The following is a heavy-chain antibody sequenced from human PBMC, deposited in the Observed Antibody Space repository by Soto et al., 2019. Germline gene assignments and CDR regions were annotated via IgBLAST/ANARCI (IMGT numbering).Heavy chain of an antibody. V-gene: IGHV3-33*01. CDR2: IWSDGSND. J-gene: IGHJ4*02. CDR1: GLIFSRSG. CDR3: ARDKGVTCLDD. Sequence: QLQLVESGGGVVQPGGSLRLSCAASGLIFSRSGMHWVRQAPGKGLEWVAMIWSDGSNDYYADSVRGRFTISRDDSKSMLYLQMGSLTADDTAVYYCARDKGVTCLDDWGQGTLVTVSS. D-gene: IGHD3-16*02.